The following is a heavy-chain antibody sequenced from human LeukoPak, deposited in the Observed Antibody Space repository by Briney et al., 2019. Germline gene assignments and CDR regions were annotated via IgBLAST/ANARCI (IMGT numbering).Heavy chain of an antibody. Sequence: GGSLRLSCAASGFTFSSYGMHWVRQAPGKGLEWLAFIQNDGSNTFYADSVKGRFTISRDNSKNTLYLQMGSLRAEDMAVYYCARAYEDYYDSSGYWGGVDYWGQGTLVTVSS. J-gene: IGHJ4*02. CDR3: ARAYEDYYDSSGYWGGVDY. D-gene: IGHD3-22*01. V-gene: IGHV3-30*02. CDR1: GFTFSSYG. CDR2: IQNDGSNT.